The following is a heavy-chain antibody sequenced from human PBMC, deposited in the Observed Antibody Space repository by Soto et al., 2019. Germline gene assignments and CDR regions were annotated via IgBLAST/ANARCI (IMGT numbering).Heavy chain of an antibody. V-gene: IGHV3-30*18. CDR3: EKDNAGYSSGSSFFDY. CDR2: ILYDGSNQ. CDR1: GFTFSTFA. J-gene: IGHJ4*02. Sequence: QVQLVESGGGVVQPGRSLRLSCAASGFTFSTFAMHWVRQAPGKGLEWVAVILYDGSNQYYAESLKGRFTIARDNSKNTLSLSMSSLRAEDTAVYYCEKDNAGYSSGSSFFDYWGQGTMVTVST. D-gene: IGHD6-25*01.